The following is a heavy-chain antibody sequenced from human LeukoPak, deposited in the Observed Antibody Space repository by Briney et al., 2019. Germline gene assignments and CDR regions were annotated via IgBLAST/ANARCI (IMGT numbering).Heavy chain of an antibody. D-gene: IGHD5-24*01. Sequence: GGSLTLSCAAAGLTSSSYGMSWVRQAQEEGMEWDGSIIGGGGSTYYADPVKGRFTISRDNSKNTQYLQMNSLRAEDTGVYCCAKGLRDGYNSDKVHWGQGPRVSVSS. V-gene: IGHV3-23*01. CDR3: AKGLRDGYNSDKVH. CDR2: IIGGGGST. CDR1: GLTSSSYG. J-gene: IGHJ4*02.